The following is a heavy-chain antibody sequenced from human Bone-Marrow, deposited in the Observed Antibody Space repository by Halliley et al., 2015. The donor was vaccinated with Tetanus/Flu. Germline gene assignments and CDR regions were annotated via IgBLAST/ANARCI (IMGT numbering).Heavy chain of an antibody. V-gene: IGHV4-59*06. CDR2: IYYSGSA. D-gene: IGHD4-17*01. CDR1: GGSINSHY. Sequence: TLSLTCTVSGGSINSHYWSWIRQHPGKGLEWIGYIYYSGSANYNPSLKSRVTISVDTSKNQFSLKLSSVTAADTAVYYCAGIPDDYVDTFDHWGLGTLVTVSS. J-gene: IGHJ4*02. CDR3: AGIPDDYVDTFDH.